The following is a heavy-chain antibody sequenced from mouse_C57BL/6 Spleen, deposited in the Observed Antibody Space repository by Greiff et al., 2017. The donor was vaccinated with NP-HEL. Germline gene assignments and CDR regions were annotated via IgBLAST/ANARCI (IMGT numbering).Heavy chain of an antibody. J-gene: IGHJ4*01. CDR1: GYTFTSYW. V-gene: IGHV1-52*01. CDR2: IDPSDSET. Sequence: VQLQQPGAELVRPGSSVKLSCKASGYTFTSYWMHWVKQRPIQGLEWIGNIDPSDSETHYNQKFKDKATLTVDKSSSTAYMQLSSLTSEDSAVYYRAYSNQNFYAMDYWGQGTSVTVSS. CDR3: AYSNQNFYAMDY. D-gene: IGHD2-5*01.